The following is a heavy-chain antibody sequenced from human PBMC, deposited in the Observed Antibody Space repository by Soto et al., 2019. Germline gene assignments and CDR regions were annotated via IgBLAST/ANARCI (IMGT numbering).Heavy chain of an antibody. V-gene: IGHV1-8*01. Sequence: ASVKVSCKASGYTFTSYDINWVRQATGQGLEWMGWMNPNSGNTGYAQKFQGRVTMTRNTSISTAYMELSSLRSEDTAVYYCARAGPRGDFWSGYYPYYYYGMDVWGQGTTVTVSS. D-gene: IGHD3-3*01. CDR1: GYTFTSYD. CDR3: ARAGPRGDFWSGYYPYYYYGMDV. J-gene: IGHJ6*02. CDR2: MNPNSGNT.